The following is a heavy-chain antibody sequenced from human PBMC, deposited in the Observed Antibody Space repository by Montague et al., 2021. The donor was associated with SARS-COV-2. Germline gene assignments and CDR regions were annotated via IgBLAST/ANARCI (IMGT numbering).Heavy chain of an antibody. D-gene: IGHD2-2*02. Sequence: SETLSLTCAISGGSASGYYWAWIRQPPGKGLEWIGYMYYTRTSNYNPSLKSRVSMSIDTSKNHFSLNLTSVAAADTAVYYCARGLGYTSMFRFFDYGGHGAQVTVPP. V-gene: IGHV4-59*02. CDR2: MYYTRTS. CDR3: ARGLGYTSMFRFFDY. CDR1: GGSASGYY. J-gene: IGHJ4*01.